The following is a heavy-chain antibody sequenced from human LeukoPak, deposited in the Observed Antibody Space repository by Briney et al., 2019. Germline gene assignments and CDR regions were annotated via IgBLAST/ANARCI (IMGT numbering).Heavy chain of an antibody. CDR3: AREAPSKGIDY. V-gene: IGHV4-34*01. J-gene: IGHJ4*02. Sequence: PSETLSLTCAVYGGSFSGYYWSWIRQPPGKGLEWVGEINHSGSTNYNPSLKSRVTISVDTSKNQFSLKLSSVTAADTAVYYCAREAPSKGIDYWGQGTLVTVSS. CDR1: GGSFSGYY. CDR2: INHSGST.